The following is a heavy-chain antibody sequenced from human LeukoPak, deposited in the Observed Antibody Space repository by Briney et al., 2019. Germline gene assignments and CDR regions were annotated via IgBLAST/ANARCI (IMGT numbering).Heavy chain of an antibody. CDR1: GFTVSSNY. V-gene: IGHV3-53*01. CDR2: IYGGGGT. D-gene: IGHD4-17*01. Sequence: GGSLRLSCAASGFTVSSNYMAWVRQAPGKGLEWVSTIYGGGGTYYGDSVRGRFAISRDNSQNTMYLQMNSLRVEDTAVYYCAKDPNGDYVGAFDSWGQGTMVTVSS. CDR3: AKDPNGDYVGAFDS. J-gene: IGHJ3*02.